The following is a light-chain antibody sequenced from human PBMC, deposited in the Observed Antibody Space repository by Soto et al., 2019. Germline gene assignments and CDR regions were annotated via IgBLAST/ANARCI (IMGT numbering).Light chain of an antibody. CDR1: SSDVGSYNR. Sequence: QSALTQPPSVSGSPGQSVTISCTGTSSDVGSYNRVSWYQQPPGTAPKLTIYEVNNRPSGVPDRFSGSKSGNTASLTISGLQAEDEADYYCCSYTTSDTLVFGGGTKLTVL. CDR3: CSYTTSDTLV. V-gene: IGLV2-18*02. CDR2: EVN. J-gene: IGLJ2*01.